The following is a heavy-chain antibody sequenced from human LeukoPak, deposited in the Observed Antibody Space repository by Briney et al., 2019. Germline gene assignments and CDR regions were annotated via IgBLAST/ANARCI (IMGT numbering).Heavy chain of an antibody. CDR1: GGSIGGSRAC. V-gene: IGHV4-39*01. Sequence: SETLSLTCTVAGGSIGGSRACCGWIRQPPWKGLEWFGSVDYSNNTYYNRSLKSRVTISAPTSKNQFPLTLLSVSATDTAVYHCVSPRGLSYGYFDYWGQRTLVTVSS. CDR2: VDYSNNT. CDR3: VSPRGLSYGYFDY. D-gene: IGHD5-18*01. J-gene: IGHJ4*02.